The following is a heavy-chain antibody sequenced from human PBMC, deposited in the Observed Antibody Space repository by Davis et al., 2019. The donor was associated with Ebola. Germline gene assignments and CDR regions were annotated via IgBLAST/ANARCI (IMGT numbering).Heavy chain of an antibody. J-gene: IGHJ6*03. CDR3: ARRRDYYYYMDV. CDR1: GYSFSSSW. V-gene: IGHV5-51*01. CDR2: IYPGDSDT. Sequence: GGSLRLSCKGSGYSFSSSWIGWVRQMPGKGLEWMGIIYPGDSDTRYSPSFQGQVTISADKSINTAYLQWSSLKASDTAMYYCARRRDYYYYMDVWGKGTTVTVSS.